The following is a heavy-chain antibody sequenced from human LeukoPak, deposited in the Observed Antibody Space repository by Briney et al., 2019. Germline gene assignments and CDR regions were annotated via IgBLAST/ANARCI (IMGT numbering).Heavy chain of an antibody. J-gene: IGHJ1*01. Sequence: SETLSLTCTVSGGSISSYYWSWIRQPPGKGLEWIGYIYYSGSTNYNPSLKSRVTISVDTSKNQFSLKLSSVTAADTAVYYCAKAPTPVAAATLFHHWGQGTLVTVS. CDR2: IYYSGST. D-gene: IGHD2-15*01. CDR1: GGSISSYY. CDR3: AKAPTPVAAATLFHH. V-gene: IGHV4-59*01.